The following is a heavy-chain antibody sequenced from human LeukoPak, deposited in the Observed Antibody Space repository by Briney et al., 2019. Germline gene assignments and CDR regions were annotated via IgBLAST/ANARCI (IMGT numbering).Heavy chain of an antibody. V-gene: IGHV4-39*01. D-gene: IGHD6-6*01. Sequence: SETLSLTCTVSGGSISSSSYYWGWIRQPPGKGLEWIGSIYYSGSTYYNPSLKSRVTISVDTSKNQFSLKLSSVTAADTAVYYCARNPKGIAARPYYFDYWGQGTLVTVSS. CDR3: ARNPKGIAARPYYFDY. CDR2: IYYSGST. CDR1: GGSISSSSYY. J-gene: IGHJ4*02.